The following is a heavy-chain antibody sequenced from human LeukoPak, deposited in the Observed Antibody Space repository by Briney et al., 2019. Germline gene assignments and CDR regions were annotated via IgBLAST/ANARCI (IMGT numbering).Heavy chain of an antibody. V-gene: IGHV4-59*01. CDR2: IYYSGST. D-gene: IGHD6-19*01. Sequence: SETLSLTCTVSGGSISSYYWSRIRQPPGKGLEWIGYIYYSGSTNYNPSLKSRVTISVDTSKNQFSLKLSSVTAADTAVYYCARGESSGWSYYMDVWGKGTTVTVSS. J-gene: IGHJ6*03. CDR3: ARGESSGWSYYMDV. CDR1: GGSISSYY.